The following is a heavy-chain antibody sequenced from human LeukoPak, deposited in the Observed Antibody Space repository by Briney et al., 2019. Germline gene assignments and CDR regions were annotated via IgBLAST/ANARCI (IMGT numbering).Heavy chain of an antibody. J-gene: IGHJ1*01. CDR3: ARTAVGATPRTSAEYFQH. CDR2: IFPGASDT. D-gene: IGHD1-26*01. Sequence: GGSLKISCKGCGSSFTSYWIGWVRQLPGKGLDWMGIIFPGASDTRYSPSCQGQVTISADKSISTAYLQWSSLKASDTAMYYCARTAVGATPRTSAEYFQHWGQGTLVTVSS. V-gene: IGHV5-51*01. CDR1: GSSFTSYW.